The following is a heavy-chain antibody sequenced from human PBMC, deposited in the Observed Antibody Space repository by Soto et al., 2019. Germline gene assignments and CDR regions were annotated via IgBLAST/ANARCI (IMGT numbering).Heavy chain of an antibody. CDR2: IDWNDDK. D-gene: IGHD5-18*01. Sequence: SGPTLMNPTQTLTLTCTFSGFSIHSSGVTVGWIRQPPGKAQEGIAIIDWNDDKSYTPSLKSRLTITKDASKNQVVLTMTIMGPVDTATYFCALSGYFYGFGAFDYWGQGTLVTVSS. CDR3: ALSGYFYGFGAFDY. J-gene: IGHJ4*02. CDR1: GFSIHSSGVT. V-gene: IGHV2-5*01.